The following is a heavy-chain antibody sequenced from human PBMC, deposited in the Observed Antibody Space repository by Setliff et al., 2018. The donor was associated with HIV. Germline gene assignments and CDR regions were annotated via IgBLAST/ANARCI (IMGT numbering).Heavy chain of an antibody. CDR1: GYTFTSYY. CDR3: ASPTSIAVAGTHRGKDYYYYGMDV. Sequence: GASVKVSCKASGYTFTSYYIHWVRQAPGQGLEWMGIINPSGGSTSYAQKFQGRVTMTRDTSTSTVYMELSSLRSEDTAVYYCASPTSIAVAGTHRGKDYYYYGMDVWGQGTTVTVSS. D-gene: IGHD6-19*01. J-gene: IGHJ6*02. V-gene: IGHV1-46*01. CDR2: INPSGGST.